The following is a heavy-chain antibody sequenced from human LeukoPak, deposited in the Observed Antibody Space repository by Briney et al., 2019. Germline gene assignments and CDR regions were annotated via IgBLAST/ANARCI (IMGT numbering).Heavy chain of an antibody. J-gene: IGHJ2*01. CDR2: IYYSGST. V-gene: IGHV4-59*01. D-gene: IGHD5-24*01. CDR3: ARLVPRRDGYNYGYWYFDL. Sequence: KPSETLSLTCSVSGGSISSYYWSWIRQPPGKGLEWFGYIYYSGSTNYNPSLKSRVTISVDTSKNQFSLKLSSVTAADTAVYYCARLVPRRDGYNYGYWYFDLWGRGTLVTVSS. CDR1: GGSISSYY.